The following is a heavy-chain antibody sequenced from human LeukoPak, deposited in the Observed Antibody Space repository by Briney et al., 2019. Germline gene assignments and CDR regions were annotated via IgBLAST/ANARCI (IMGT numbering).Heavy chain of an antibody. V-gene: IGHV4-34*01. CDR1: GVSFSGYY. Sequence: SSETLSLTCAVYGVSFSGYYWSWIRQPPGKGLEWIGEINHSGSTNYNPSLKSRVTISVDTSKNQFSLKLSSVTAADTAVYYCARVRPWYGYAWDYWGQGTLVTVSS. J-gene: IGHJ4*02. CDR3: ARVRPWYGYAWDY. CDR2: INHSGST. D-gene: IGHD5-18*01.